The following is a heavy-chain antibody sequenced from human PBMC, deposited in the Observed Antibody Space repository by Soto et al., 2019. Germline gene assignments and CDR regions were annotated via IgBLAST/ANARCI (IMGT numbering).Heavy chain of an antibody. Sequence: PSETLSLTCTVSGGSISSSSYYWGWIRQPPGKGLEWIGSIYYSGSTYYNPSLKSRVTISVDTSKNQFSLKLSSVTAADTAVYYCSRRSPNYYGSGSYYNVALFDYWGQGTLVTVSS. J-gene: IGHJ4*02. CDR1: GGSISSSSYY. CDR3: SRRSPNYYGSGSYYNVALFDY. D-gene: IGHD3-10*01. V-gene: IGHV4-39*01. CDR2: IYYSGST.